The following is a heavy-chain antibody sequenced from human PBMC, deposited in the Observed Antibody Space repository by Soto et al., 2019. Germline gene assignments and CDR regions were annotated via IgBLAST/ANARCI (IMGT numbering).Heavy chain of an antibody. Sequence: EVQLVESGGGLVQPGGSLRLSCAASGFTFSSYWMHWVRQAPGKGLVWVSRINSDGSSTSYADSVKGRFTISRDNAKKPLYLQVNSLRAEDTAGYYCAISDIMTGGAFDIWGQGTMVTVSS. D-gene: IGHD3-9*01. CDR3: AISDIMTGGAFDI. J-gene: IGHJ3*02. V-gene: IGHV3-74*01. CDR2: INSDGSST. CDR1: GFTFSSYW.